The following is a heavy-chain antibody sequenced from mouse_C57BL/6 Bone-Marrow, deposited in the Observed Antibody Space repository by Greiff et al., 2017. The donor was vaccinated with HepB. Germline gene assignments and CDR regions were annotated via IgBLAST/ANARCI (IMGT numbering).Heavy chain of an antibody. D-gene: IGHD2-10*01. CDR1: GFNIKDDY. V-gene: IGHV14-4*01. Sequence: VHVKQSGAELVRPGASVKLSCTASGFNIKDDYMHWVKQRPEQGLEWIGWIDPENGDTEYASKFQGKATITADTSSNTAYLQLSSLTSEDTAVYDCTTCLLAYGGQGTLVTVSA. J-gene: IGHJ3*01. CDR2: IDPENGDT. CDR3: TTCLLAY.